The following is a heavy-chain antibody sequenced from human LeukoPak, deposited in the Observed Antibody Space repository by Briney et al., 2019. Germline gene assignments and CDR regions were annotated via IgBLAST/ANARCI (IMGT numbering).Heavy chain of an antibody. CDR1: GFSFTTYW. J-gene: IGHJ3*02. D-gene: IGHD3-22*01. V-gene: IGHV3-7*03. CDR3: ASRDYYDSSGYNDAFDI. Sequence: GGSLRLSCAASGFSFTTYWMSWVRQAPGKGLEWVANIKQDGTEKYYVDSVKGRFTISRDNAQNSMYLQMNSLRAEDTAVYYCASRDYYDSSGYNDAFDIWGQGTMVTVSS. CDR2: IKQDGTEK.